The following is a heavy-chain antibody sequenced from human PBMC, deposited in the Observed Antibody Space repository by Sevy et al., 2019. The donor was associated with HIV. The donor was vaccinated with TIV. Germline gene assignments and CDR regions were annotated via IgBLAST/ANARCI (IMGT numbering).Heavy chain of an antibody. CDR2: INPNSGGT. V-gene: IGHV1-2*02. CDR1: GYTFTGYY. J-gene: IGHJ5*02. CDR3: AKEGVYCSGGTCKPGGWFDP. D-gene: IGHD2-15*01. Sequence: ASVKVSCKASGYTFTGYYMHWVRQAPGQGLEWMGWINPNSGGTKYAQKFQGRVTMTRDTSISTGYMELSRLRSDDTAVYYCAKEGVYCSGGTCKPGGWFDPWGQGTLVTVSS.